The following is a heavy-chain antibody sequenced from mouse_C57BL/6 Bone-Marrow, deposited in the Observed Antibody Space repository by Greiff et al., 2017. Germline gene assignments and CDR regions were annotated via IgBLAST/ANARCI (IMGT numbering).Heavy chain of an antibody. CDR1: GFTFTDYY. V-gene: IGHV7-3*01. D-gene: IGHD2-1*01. CDR2: IRNKANGYTT. CDR3: ARFYYKDAMDY. J-gene: IGHJ4*01. Sequence: EVKLMESGGGLVQPGGSLSLSCAASGFTFTDYYMSWVRQPPGKALEWLGFIRNKANGYTTEYSASVKGRFTISRDNSQSILYLQMNALRAEDSATYYCARFYYKDAMDYWGQGTSVTVSS.